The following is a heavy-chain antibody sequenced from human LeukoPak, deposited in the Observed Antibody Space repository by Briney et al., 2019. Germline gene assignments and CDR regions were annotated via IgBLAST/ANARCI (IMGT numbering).Heavy chain of an antibody. CDR3: ATIRLWGFDY. CDR2: MRYDGSNK. D-gene: IGHD7-27*01. Sequence: GGSLRLSCAASGFTFSSYGMHWVRQAPGKGLEWVAFMRYDGSNKYYADSVKGRFTISRDNSKNTLYLQMNSLRAEDTAVYYCATIRLWGFDYWGQGTLVTVSS. V-gene: IGHV3-30*02. J-gene: IGHJ4*02. CDR1: GFTFSSYG.